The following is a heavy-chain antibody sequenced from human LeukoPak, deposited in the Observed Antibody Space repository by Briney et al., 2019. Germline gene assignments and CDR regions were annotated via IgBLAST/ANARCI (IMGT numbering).Heavy chain of an antibody. V-gene: IGHV3-73*01. Sequence: PGGSLRLSCAASGFAFSGSAMHWVRQASGKGLEWVGRVKSKADSYATAYAASVKGRFTVSRDDSTNTASLQMNSLNTEDTAVYYCTHAFYIWGQGIMVTVSS. CDR2: VKSKADSYAT. CDR3: THAFYI. J-gene: IGHJ3*02. CDR1: GFAFSGSA.